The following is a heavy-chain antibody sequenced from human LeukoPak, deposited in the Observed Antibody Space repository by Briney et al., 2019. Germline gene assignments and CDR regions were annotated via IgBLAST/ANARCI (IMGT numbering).Heavy chain of an antibody. Sequence: ASVKVSCKASGYTFISYDINWVRQVTGQGLEWMGWMNPNSGNTGYAQKFQGRVTITRNTSISTAFMELSSLRSEDTAVYYCARRAVGNSYYYSMDVWGKGTTVTVSS. V-gene: IGHV1-8*03. D-gene: IGHD6-19*01. CDR2: MNPNSGNT. J-gene: IGHJ6*03. CDR3: ARRAVGNSYYYSMDV. CDR1: GYTFISYD.